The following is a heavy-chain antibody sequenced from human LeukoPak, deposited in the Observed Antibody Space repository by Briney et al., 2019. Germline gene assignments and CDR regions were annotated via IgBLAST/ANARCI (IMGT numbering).Heavy chain of an antibody. CDR3: ARYYDSSGYYVFDY. J-gene: IGHJ4*02. CDR1: GDSVSSNGAA. D-gene: IGHD3-22*01. V-gene: IGHV6-1*01. Sequence: SQTLSLTCAISGDSVSSNGAAWNWIRQSPSRGLEWLGRTYYRSKWSNNYAVSVKSRITIDPDTSKNQFSLQLNSVTPEDTAVYYCARYYDSSGYYVFDYWGQGTPVTVSS. CDR2: TYYRSKWSN.